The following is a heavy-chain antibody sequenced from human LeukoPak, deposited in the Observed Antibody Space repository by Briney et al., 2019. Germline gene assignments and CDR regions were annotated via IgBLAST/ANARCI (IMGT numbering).Heavy chain of an antibody. CDR1: GYTFTSYG. CDR3: ARTFYYYDSSGYRFDP. V-gene: IGHV1-18*01. Sequence: GASVKVSCKASGYTFTSYGISWVRQAPGQGLEWMGWISAYNGNTNYAQKLQGRVTMTTDTSTSTAYMELRSLRSDDAAVYYCARTFYYYDSSGYRFDPWGQGTLVTVSS. J-gene: IGHJ5*02. CDR2: ISAYNGNT. D-gene: IGHD3-22*01.